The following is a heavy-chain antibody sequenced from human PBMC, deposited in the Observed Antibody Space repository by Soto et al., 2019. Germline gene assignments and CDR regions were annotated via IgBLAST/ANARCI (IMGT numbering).Heavy chain of an antibody. V-gene: IGHV5-51*01. J-gene: IGHJ6*02. CDR1: GYSFTNYW. CDR3: SRCRTLYYVMDV. Sequence: PGESLKISCKTSGYSFTNYWIGWVRQMSGKGLEWVGVMYPGDSDTRYSPSFQGRVTISADESISTAYLQWSSLTASDTAMYYCSRCRTLYYVMDVWGQGTTVTVSS. CDR2: MYPGDSDT.